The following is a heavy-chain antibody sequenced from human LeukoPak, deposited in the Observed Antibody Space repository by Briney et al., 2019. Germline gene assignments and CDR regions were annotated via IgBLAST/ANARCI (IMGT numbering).Heavy chain of an antibody. Sequence: ASVEVSCKASGYTFTGYYMHWVRQAPGQGLEWMGWINPNSGGTNYAQKFQGRVTVTRDTSISTAYMELSRLRSDDTAVYYCARDKVRGCPIDYWGQGTLVTVSS. D-gene: IGHD6-19*01. CDR3: ARDKVRGCPIDY. CDR2: INPNSGGT. CDR1: GYTFTGYY. V-gene: IGHV1-2*02. J-gene: IGHJ4*02.